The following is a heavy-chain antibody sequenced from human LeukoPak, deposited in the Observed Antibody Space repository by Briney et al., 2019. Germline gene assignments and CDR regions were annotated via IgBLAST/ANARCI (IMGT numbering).Heavy chain of an antibody. CDR2: FDAVDGGT. CDR1: GHTLTEFS. CDR3: ARDRTAYCGGDCYFDY. D-gene: IGHD2-21*02. V-gene: IGHV1-24*01. J-gene: IGHJ4*02. Sequence: ASVKVSCKVSGHTLTEFSIHWVRQAPGKGLEWMGGFDAVDGGTIYAQKFEGRVTMTEDTSTDTAYMELTSLRSDDTAVYYRARDRTAYCGGDCYFDYWGQGTLVTVSS.